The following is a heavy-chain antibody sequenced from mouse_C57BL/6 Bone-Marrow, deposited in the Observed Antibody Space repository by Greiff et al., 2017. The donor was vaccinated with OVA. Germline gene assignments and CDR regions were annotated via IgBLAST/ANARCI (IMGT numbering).Heavy chain of an antibody. V-gene: IGHV1-74*01. J-gene: IGHJ4*01. CDR3: ATPYDSRYAMDY. CDR2: IHPSDSDT. Sequence: VQLQQSGAELVKPGASVKVSCKASGYTFTSYWMHWVKQRPGQGLEWIGRIHPSDSDTNYNQKFKGKATLTVDKSSSTAYMQLSSLTSEDSAVYYCATPYDSRYAMDYWGQGTSVTVSS. CDR1: GYTFTSYW. D-gene: IGHD2-4*01.